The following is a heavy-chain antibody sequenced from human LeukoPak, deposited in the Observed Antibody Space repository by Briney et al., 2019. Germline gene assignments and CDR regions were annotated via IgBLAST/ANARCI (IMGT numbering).Heavy chain of an antibody. CDR2: INHSGST. J-gene: IGHJ3*02. V-gene: IGHV4-34*01. CDR3: ARLSQIVAFDI. Sequence: SETLSLTCAVYGGPFSGYYWSWIRQPPGKGLEWTGEINHSGSTNYNPSLKSRVTISVDTSKNQFSLKLSSVTAADTAVYYCARLSQIVAFDIWGQGTMVTVSS. CDR1: GGPFSGYY. D-gene: IGHD6-6*01.